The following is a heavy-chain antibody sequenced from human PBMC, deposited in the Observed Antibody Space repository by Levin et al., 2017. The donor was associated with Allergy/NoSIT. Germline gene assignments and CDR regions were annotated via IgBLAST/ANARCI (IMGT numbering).Heavy chain of an antibody. CDR1: GYSFTSYW. V-gene: IGHV5-10-1*01. J-gene: IGHJ4*02. D-gene: IGHD3-10*01. Sequence: GESLKISCKGSGYSFTSYWISWVRQMPGKGLEWMGRIDPSDSYTNYSPSFQGHVTISADKSISTAYLQWSSLKASDTAMYYCARHVGDYYGSGSYYGALDYWGQGTLVTVSS. CDR2: IDPSDSYT. CDR3: ARHVGDYYGSGSYYGALDY.